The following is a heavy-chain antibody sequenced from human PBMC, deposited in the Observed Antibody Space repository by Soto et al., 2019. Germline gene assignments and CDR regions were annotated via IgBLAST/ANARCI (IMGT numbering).Heavy chain of an antibody. V-gene: IGHV3-7*01. CDR3: ARDTRGVGATEAFDI. Sequence: EVQLVESGGGLVQPGGSLRLSCAVSGFTFGSYWMNWVRLIPGKGLEWVAYIKPDGSATYYVDSVKGRFTISRDNAKNSLYLQMNSLRVEDTSVYYCARDTRGVGATEAFDIWGQGTMVTVSS. CDR2: IKPDGSAT. D-gene: IGHD1-26*01. J-gene: IGHJ3*02. CDR1: GFTFGSYW.